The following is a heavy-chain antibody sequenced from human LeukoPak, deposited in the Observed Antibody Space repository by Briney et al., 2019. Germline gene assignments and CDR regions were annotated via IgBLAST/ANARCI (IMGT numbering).Heavy chain of an antibody. CDR1: GYSFSTYW. D-gene: IGHD2-21*01. V-gene: IGHV5-10-1*01. CDR3: ARHYSNDHTLFDF. CDR2: IRPSDSEP. Sequence: GESLKISCKASGYSFSTYWITWVRQMPGGALEWMGRIRPSDSEPNYSPSFQGHVTISADRSINTVYLQWSSLRASDTAIYFCARHYSNDHTLFDFWGQGALVTVST. J-gene: IGHJ4*02.